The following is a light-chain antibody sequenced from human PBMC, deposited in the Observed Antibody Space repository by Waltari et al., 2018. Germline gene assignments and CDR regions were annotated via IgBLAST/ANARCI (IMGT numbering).Light chain of an antibody. V-gene: IGLV1-40*01. CDR1: SSNIGAPYA. CDR2: ANN. CDR3: QSYDVSLSGRV. J-gene: IGLJ3*02. Sequence: QSVLTQPPSVSAAPGQRVTISSPGSSSNIGAPYAVHSYQQLPGKAPKLLISANNNRPSGVPDRFSGSKSGTSASLAITGLQAEDEGDYFCQSYDVSLSGRVFGGGTKLTVL.